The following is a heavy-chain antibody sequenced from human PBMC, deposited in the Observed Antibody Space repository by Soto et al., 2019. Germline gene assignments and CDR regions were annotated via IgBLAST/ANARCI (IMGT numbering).Heavy chain of an antibody. J-gene: IGHJ5*02. Sequence: GASVKVSCKASGYTFTSYGISWVRQAPGQGLEWMGWISAYNGNTNYAQKLQGRVTMTTDTSTSTAYMELRSLRSDDTAVYYCAREAEVFGVVITYWFDPWGQGTLVTVS. CDR1: GYTFTSYG. V-gene: IGHV1-18*01. CDR2: ISAYNGNT. CDR3: AREAEVFGVVITYWFDP. D-gene: IGHD3-3*01.